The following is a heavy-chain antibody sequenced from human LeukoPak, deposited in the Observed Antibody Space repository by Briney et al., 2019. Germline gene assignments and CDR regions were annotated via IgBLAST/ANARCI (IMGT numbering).Heavy chain of an antibody. CDR1: GFTFSSYS. V-gene: IGHV3-21*01. CDR3: ARFRGMATISDY. J-gene: IGHJ4*02. Sequence: GGSLRLSCAASGFTFSSYSMNWVRQAPGKGLEWVSSISSSSSYIYYADSVKGRFTISRDNAKSSLYLQMNSLRAEDTAVYYCARFRGMATISDYWGQGTLVTVSS. CDR2: ISSSSSYI. D-gene: IGHD5-24*01.